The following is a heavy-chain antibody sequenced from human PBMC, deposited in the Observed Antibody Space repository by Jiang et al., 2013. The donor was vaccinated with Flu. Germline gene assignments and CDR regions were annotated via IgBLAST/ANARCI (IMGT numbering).Heavy chain of an antibody. CDR1: GFTFSSYA. CDR3: ARDPNYDFLTGYPENDAFDI. Sequence: QLLESGGGVVQPGKSLRLSCVASGFTFSSYAMHWVRQAPGMGLEWVAVISYDGSKKYNADSVKGRFTVSRDNSKNTLYLQMNSLRAEDTAVYYCARDPNYDFLTGYPENDAFDIWGQGTKVTVSS. V-gene: IGHV3-30*04. J-gene: IGHJ3*02. CDR2: ISYDGSKK. D-gene: IGHD3-9*01.